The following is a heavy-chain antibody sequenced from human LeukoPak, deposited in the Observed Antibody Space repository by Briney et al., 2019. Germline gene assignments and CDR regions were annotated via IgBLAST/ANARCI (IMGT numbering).Heavy chain of an antibody. Sequence: ASVKVSCKVSGQSLTEISMHWVRQYPGKGLEWVGGYDPEDGKRVYAQNFQGRVTMTEDTSTDTAHMELRSLTSEDTAVYYCASLYCTTSNCYGPYYYYGMDVWGQGTTVTVSS. V-gene: IGHV1-24*01. CDR3: ASLYCTTSNCYGPYYYYGMDV. D-gene: IGHD2-8*01. CDR2: YDPEDGKR. J-gene: IGHJ6*02. CDR1: GQSLTEIS.